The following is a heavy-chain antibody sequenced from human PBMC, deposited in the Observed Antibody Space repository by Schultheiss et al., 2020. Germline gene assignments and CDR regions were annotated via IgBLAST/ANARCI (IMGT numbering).Heavy chain of an antibody. CDR3: ARVILHDYVWGSYRSFDY. Sequence: SETLSLTCAVSGYSISSGYYWGWIRQPPGKGLEWIGSIYHSGSTYYNPSLKSRVTISVDTSKNQFSLKLSSVTAADTAVYYCARVILHDYVWGSYRSFDYWGQGTLVNVSS. V-gene: IGHV4-38-2*01. CDR2: IYHSGST. CDR1: GYSISSGYY. J-gene: IGHJ4*02. D-gene: IGHD3-16*02.